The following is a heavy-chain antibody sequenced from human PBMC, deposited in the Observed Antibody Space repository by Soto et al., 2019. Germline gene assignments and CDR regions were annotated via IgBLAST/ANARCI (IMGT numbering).Heavy chain of an antibody. CDR2: ISAYNGNT. CDR3: ARYLYDTAMAVFYD. D-gene: IGHD5-18*01. J-gene: IGHJ1*01. CDR1: GYTFTIYV. Sequence: VASMKVSCQSSGYTFTIYVISWVLQAPGQGLEWMGWISAYNGNTNYAQKLQGRVTMTTDTSTSTAYMELRSLRSDDTAVYYCARYLYDTAMAVFYDWGEGTWVT. V-gene: IGHV1-18*04.